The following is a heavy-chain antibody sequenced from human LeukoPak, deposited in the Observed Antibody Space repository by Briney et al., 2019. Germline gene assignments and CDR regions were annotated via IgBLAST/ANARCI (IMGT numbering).Heavy chain of an antibody. Sequence: GASVKVSCKASGYTFTSYYIHWVRQAPGQGLEWMGIISPSGGSTSYAQKLQGRVTMTRDTSTSTVYMELSSLRSEDTAVYYCAKEGVAGLYYFDYWGQGTLVTVSS. CDR1: GYTFTSYY. CDR3: AKEGVAGLYYFDY. CDR2: ISPSGGST. V-gene: IGHV1-46*01. J-gene: IGHJ4*02. D-gene: IGHD6-19*01.